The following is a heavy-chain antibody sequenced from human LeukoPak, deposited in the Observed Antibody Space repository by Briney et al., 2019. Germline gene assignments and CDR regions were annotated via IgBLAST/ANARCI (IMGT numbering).Heavy chain of an antibody. CDR3: AKVPGYCSSTSCYGTFDY. V-gene: IGHV3-53*05. CDR1: GFTVSSNY. CDR2: IYSGGST. D-gene: IGHD2-2*01. Sequence: GGSLRLSCAASGFTVSSNYMSWVRQAPGKGLEWVSVIYSGGSTYYADSVKGRFTISRDNSKNTLYLQMNSLRAEDTAVYYCAKVPGYCSSTSCYGTFDYWGQGTLVTVSS. J-gene: IGHJ4*02.